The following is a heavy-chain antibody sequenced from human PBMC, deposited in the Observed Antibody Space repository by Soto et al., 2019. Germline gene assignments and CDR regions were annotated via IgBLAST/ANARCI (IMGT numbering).Heavy chain of an antibody. Sequence: QVQLVQSGAEVKKPGASVKVSCKGSGYTFTDYYMNWVRQAPGQGLEWMGWINPNNGVTNYAQKFQGRVTMTRDTSISTAYMDLSRLRSDDTALYYCARGALTVANWFDPWGQGTQVTVSS. V-gene: IGHV1-2*02. CDR1: GYTFTDYY. CDR3: ARGALTVANWFDP. D-gene: IGHD6-19*01. J-gene: IGHJ5*02. CDR2: INPNNGVT.